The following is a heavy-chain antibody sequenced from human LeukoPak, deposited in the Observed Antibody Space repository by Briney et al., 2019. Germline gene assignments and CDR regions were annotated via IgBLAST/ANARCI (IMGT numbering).Heavy chain of an antibody. Sequence: GVSLRLSCAPSGYTLSTYWMHWVRHARGKGLVWVSRITSDRSSTSYADSVKGRFTISRDNAKNTLYLKMNTLRAEDTAVYYCARGPSGGRYYVGDYWGQGSLVTVSS. CDR1: GYTLSTYW. J-gene: IGHJ4*02. D-gene: IGHD1-26*01. V-gene: IGHV3-74*01. CDR2: ITSDRSST. CDR3: ARGPSGGRYYVGDY.